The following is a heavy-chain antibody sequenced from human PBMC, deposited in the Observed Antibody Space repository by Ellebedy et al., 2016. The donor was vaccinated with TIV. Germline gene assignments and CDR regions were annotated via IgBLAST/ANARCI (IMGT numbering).Heavy chain of an antibody. CDR1: GYSISSGYY. Sequence: SETLSLTCTVSGYSISSGYYWGWIRQPPGKGLEWIGIIYHSGNTYSNPSLKSRVTISVDTSKNQFSLKLSSVTAADTAVYYCARLAGTYGRRAYYFDYWGQGTLVTVSS. J-gene: IGHJ4*02. CDR3: ARLAGTYGRRAYYFDY. CDR2: IYHSGNT. D-gene: IGHD4-17*01. V-gene: IGHV4-38-2*02.